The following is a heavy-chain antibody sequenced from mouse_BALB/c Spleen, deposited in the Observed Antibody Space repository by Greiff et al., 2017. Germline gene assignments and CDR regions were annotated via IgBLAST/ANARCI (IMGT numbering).Heavy chain of an antibody. Sequence: VKVVESGPGLVAPSQSLSITCTVSGFSLTSYGVHWVRQPPGKGLEWLGVIWAGGSTNYNSALMSRLSISKDNSKSQVFLKMSSLQTDDTAMYYCARGRSGAFDYWGQGTTLTVSS. J-gene: IGHJ2*01. V-gene: IGHV2-9*02. CDR2: IWAGGST. CDR1: GFSLTSYG. CDR3: ARGRSGAFDY. D-gene: IGHD3-1*01.